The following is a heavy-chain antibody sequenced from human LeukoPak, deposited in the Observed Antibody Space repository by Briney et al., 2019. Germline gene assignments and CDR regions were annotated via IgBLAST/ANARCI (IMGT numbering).Heavy chain of an antibody. CDR3: ARDPSNTSGWYIWFDF. Sequence: ASVKVSCKASGYTFKNYGISWGRRAPGQGVEWMGWIITYNGDTKHAQKVQGRLTLTADASTSTAYMELRGLRSDDTAVYYCARDPSNTSGWYIWFDFWGQGTLVTVSS. V-gene: IGHV1-18*04. J-gene: IGHJ5*01. CDR2: IITYNGDT. D-gene: IGHD6-19*01. CDR1: GYTFKNYG.